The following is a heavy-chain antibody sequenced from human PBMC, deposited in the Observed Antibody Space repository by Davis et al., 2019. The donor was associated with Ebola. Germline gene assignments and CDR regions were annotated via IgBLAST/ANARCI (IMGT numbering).Heavy chain of an antibody. J-gene: IGHJ6*02. CDR2: INHSGST. CDR3: ARGPDIVVVPAAAMDV. D-gene: IGHD2-2*01. Sequence: SETLSLTCAVYGGSFSGYYWSWIRQPPGKGLECIGEINHSGSTNYNPSLKSRVTISVDTSKNQFSLKLSSVTAADTAVYYCARGPDIVVVPAAAMDVWGQGTTVTVFS. V-gene: IGHV4-34*01. CDR1: GGSFSGYY.